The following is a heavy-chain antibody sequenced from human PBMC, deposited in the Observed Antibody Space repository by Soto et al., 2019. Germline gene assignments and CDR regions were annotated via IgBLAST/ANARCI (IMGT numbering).Heavy chain of an antibody. D-gene: IGHD3-16*02. CDR2: IYYSGST. CDR1: GGXIXXGGXY. V-gene: IGHV4-31*03. CDR3: ARHMITFGGVIVKAYYFDY. J-gene: IGHJ4*02. Sequence: QVQLQESGPGLVKPSQTLSLTCTVSGGXIXXGGXYWSXXXXXXXXXLXWIGYIYYSGSTYYNPSLKSRVTISVDTSKNQFYLKLSSVTAADTAVYYCARHMITFGGVIVKAYYFDYWGQGTLVTVSS.